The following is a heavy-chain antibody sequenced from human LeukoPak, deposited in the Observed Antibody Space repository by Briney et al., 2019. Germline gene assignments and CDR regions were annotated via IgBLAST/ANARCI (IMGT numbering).Heavy chain of an antibody. Sequence: GESLKISCKGFEYTFSRHWIGWVRQRPGRGLELMGLIYPGDSETRKSPSFQDQVTVSVDESIATAYLQINSLKASDTATYFCARSSATYVESLSSFDVWGQGTKVTVSS. V-gene: IGHV5-51*01. J-gene: IGHJ3*01. CDR3: ARSSATYVESLSSFDV. D-gene: IGHD1-26*01. CDR1: EYTFSRHW. CDR2: IYPGDSET.